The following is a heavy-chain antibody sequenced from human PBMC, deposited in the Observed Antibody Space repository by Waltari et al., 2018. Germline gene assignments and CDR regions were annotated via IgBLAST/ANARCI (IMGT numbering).Heavy chain of an antibody. CDR2: IRHTGGT. Sequence: QVHLQESGPGLVKPSETLSLTCSVSGGSISSYFWNWIRQPPGKGLEWIGYIRHTGGTKGNPSLESRVTMSVDTSKSQFSLRMTSVTAADTAVYYCARWDASGRYFGDWGQGTPVTVSS. CDR1: GGSISSYF. D-gene: IGHD5-12*01. J-gene: IGHJ1*01. CDR3: ARWDASGRYFGD. V-gene: IGHV4-59*08.